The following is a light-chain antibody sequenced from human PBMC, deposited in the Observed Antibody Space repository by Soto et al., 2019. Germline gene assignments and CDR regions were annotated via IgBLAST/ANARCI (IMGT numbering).Light chain of an antibody. Sequence: QSALTQPASVSGSPGQSITISCTGTSSDVGGYNYVSGYQQHPGKAPKLMIYEVSNRPSGVSNRFSGSKSGNTASLTISGLQAEDEADYYCSSYTSSSTRVFGGGTQLTVL. CDR1: SSDVGGYNY. CDR2: EVS. V-gene: IGLV2-14*01. J-gene: IGLJ3*02. CDR3: SSYTSSSTRV.